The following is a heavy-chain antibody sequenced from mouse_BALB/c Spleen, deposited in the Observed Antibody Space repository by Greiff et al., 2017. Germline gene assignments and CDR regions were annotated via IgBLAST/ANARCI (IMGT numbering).Heavy chain of an antibody. CDR1: GYSITSDYA. Sequence: EVKLMESGPGLVKPSQSLSLTCTVTGYSITSDYAWNWIRQFPGNKLEWMGYISYSGSTSYNPSLKSRISITRDTSKNQFFLQLNSVTTEDTATYYCARGEGSLAYWGQGTLDTVSA. CDR2: ISYSGST. V-gene: IGHV3-2*02. J-gene: IGHJ3*01. CDR3: ARGEGSLAY.